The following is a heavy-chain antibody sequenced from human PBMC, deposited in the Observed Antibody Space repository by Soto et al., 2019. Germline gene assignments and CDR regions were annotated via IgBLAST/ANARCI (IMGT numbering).Heavy chain of an antibody. CDR1: GDHISTGGYT. CDR2: TYHSGNT. V-gene: IGHV4-61*08. D-gene: IGHD1-26*01. CDR3: ARRYGGNFDY. J-gene: IGHJ4*02. Sequence: SETLSLTCDVSGDHISTGGYTWAWIRQPPGKALEWIGHTYHSGNTNYNPSLKSRVTISVDTSKNQFSLKLTSVTAADTAVYYCARRYGGNFDYWGQGTLVTVSS.